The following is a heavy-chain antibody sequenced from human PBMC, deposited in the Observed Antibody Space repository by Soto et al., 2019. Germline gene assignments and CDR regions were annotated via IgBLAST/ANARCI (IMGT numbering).Heavy chain of an antibody. CDR3: AREEVISSSWYTLMYYGMDV. J-gene: IGHJ6*02. V-gene: IGHV3-7*01. CDR1: GFTFSSYW. CDR2: IKQDGSEK. Sequence: GGSLRLSCAASGFTFSSYWMSWVRQAPGKGLEWVANIKQDGSEKYYVDSVKGRFTISRDNAKNSLYLQMNSLRAEDTAVYYCAREEVISSSWYTLMYYGMDVWGQGTTVTVSS. D-gene: IGHD6-13*01.